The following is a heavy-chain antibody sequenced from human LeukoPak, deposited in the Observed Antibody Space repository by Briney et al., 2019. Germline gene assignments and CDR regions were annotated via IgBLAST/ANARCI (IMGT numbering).Heavy chain of an antibody. Sequence: PGGSLRLSCAASGFSFTSYAMSWVRQAPGKGLEWIGEINHSGRTNYNPSLKSRVTISVDTSKNQFSLKLSSVTAADTAVYYCARPARHLYYSFDIWGQGTMVTVSS. CDR2: INHSGRT. J-gene: IGHJ3*02. D-gene: IGHD3-10*01. CDR1: GFSFTSYA. CDR3: ARPARHLYYSFDI. V-gene: IGHV4-34*01.